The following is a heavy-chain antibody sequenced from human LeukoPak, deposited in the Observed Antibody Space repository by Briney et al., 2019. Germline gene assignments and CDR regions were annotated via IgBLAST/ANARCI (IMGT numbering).Heavy chain of an antibody. CDR2: INPNSGGT. Sequence: ASVKVSCKASGYTFTGYYMHWVRQAPGQGLEWMGRINPNSGGTNYAQKFQGRVTMTRDMSISTAYMELSRLRSDDTAVYYCARAQTYYYDSSGYYYSDYWGQGTLVTVSS. CDR1: GYTFTGYY. V-gene: IGHV1-2*06. CDR3: ARAQTYYYDSSGYYYSDY. D-gene: IGHD3-22*01. J-gene: IGHJ4*02.